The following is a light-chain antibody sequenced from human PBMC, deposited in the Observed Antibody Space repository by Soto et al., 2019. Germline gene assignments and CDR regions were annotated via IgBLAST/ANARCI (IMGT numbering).Light chain of an antibody. CDR2: DTN. V-gene: IGLV8-61*01. CDR3: VLYMGSGISV. CDR1: SDSVSSSYY. J-gene: IGLJ3*02. Sequence: QAVVTQEPSFSVSPGGTVTLTCGLHSDSVSSSYYPSWYQQTPGQAPRTLIYDTNTRSSGVPDRFSGSILGNKAALTITGAQADDESDYYCVLYMGSGISVFGGGTKLTVL.